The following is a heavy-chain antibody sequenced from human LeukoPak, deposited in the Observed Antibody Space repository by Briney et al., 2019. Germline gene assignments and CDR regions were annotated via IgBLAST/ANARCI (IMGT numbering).Heavy chain of an antibody. J-gene: IGHJ4*02. CDR1: GGSISSSSDY. D-gene: IGHD5-18*01. CDR2: IYHSGTT. V-gene: IGHV4-39*01. Sequence: PSETLSLTCTVSGGSISSSSDYWGWVRQPPGKGLEWIGNIYHSGTTYYNPSLRSRVTISVDTSKNHFSLKLRSVTAADTAVYYCARQDRRGYNYGHDFDYWGQGTLVTVSS. CDR3: ARQDRRGYNYGHDFDY.